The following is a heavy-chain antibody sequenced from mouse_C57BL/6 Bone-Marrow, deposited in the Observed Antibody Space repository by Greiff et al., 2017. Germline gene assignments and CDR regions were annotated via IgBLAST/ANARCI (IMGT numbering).Heavy chain of an antibody. CDR1: GFSLTSYG. Sequence: QVQLKESGPGLVQPSQSLSITCTVSGFSLTSYGVHWVRQSPGKGLEWLGVIWSGGSTDYNAAFISRLSISKDNSKSQVFFKMNSLQADDTAIYYRATYYSGYFDYWGQGTTLTVSS. V-gene: IGHV2-2*01. CDR2: IWSGGST. CDR3: ATYYSGYFDY. D-gene: IGHD2-12*01. J-gene: IGHJ2*01.